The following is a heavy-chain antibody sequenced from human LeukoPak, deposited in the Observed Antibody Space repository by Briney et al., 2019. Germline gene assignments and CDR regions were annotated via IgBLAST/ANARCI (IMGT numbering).Heavy chain of an antibody. D-gene: IGHD5-12*01. V-gene: IGHV4-59*01. CDR3: ARGGSSGYDPFDY. CDR1: GGSISSYY. Sequence: PSETLSLTCTVSGGSISSYYWSWIRQPPGKGLEWIGYIFYSGSTNYNPSLKSRVTISVDTSKNQFSLKLSSVTAADTAVYFCARGGSSGYDPFDYWGQGTLVTVSS. CDR2: IFYSGST. J-gene: IGHJ4*02.